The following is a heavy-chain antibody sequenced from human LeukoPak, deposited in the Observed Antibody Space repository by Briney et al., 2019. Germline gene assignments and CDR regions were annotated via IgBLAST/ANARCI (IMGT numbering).Heavy chain of an antibody. CDR3: ARDLESGYSSADDAFDI. CDR2: INWNGGST. J-gene: IGHJ3*02. V-gene: IGHV3-20*04. Sequence: PGGSLRLSCAASGFTFDDYGMSWVRQAPGKGLEWVSGINWNGGSTGYADSVRGRFTISRDNAKNSLYLQMNSLRAEDTALYYCARDLESGYSSADDAFDIWGQGTTVTVSS. CDR1: GFTFDDYG. D-gene: IGHD6-19*01.